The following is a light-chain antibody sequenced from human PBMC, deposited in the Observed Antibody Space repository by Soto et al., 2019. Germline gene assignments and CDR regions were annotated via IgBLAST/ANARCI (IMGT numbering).Light chain of an antibody. Sequence: DIQMTQSPSSLSASVGDRVSITCRASQSINYRLNWYQQKPGEAPRLLIYAASSLQSGAPSRFSGSGSGTDFTLTISRLEPEDFAVYYCQQYGSSPPYTFGQGTKLEIK. CDR1: QSINYR. J-gene: IGKJ2*01. CDR3: QQYGSSPPYT. CDR2: AAS. V-gene: IGKV1-39*01.